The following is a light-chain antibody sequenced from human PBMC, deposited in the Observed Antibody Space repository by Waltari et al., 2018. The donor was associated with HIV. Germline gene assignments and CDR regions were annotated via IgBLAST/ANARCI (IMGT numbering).Light chain of an antibody. Sequence: SYELTQPPSVSVSPGQTARITCSGDALPKQKAYWYQQKQGQAPVLVIYKDTERPSGIPERFSGASSGTTVTLTISVVQAEDEASYYCQSTHSRGTYVVFGGGTKLTVL. CDR1: ALPKQK. CDR2: KDT. V-gene: IGLV3-25*03. CDR3: QSTHSRGTYVV. J-gene: IGLJ2*01.